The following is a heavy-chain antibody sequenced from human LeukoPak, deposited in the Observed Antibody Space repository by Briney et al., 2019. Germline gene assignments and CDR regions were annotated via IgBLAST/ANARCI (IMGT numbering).Heavy chain of an antibody. J-gene: IGHJ4*02. CDR2: IRSKAYGGTT. D-gene: IGHD5-18*01. Sequence: GRSLRLSCTASGFTLGAYAMSWVRQAPGKGLGWVGFIRSKAYGGTTEYAASVKGRFTISRDDSKSIAYLQMNSLKTEDTAVYYCTRSAGPRGYSYGYEDYWGQGTLVTVSS. CDR3: TRSAGPRGYSYGYEDY. V-gene: IGHV3-49*04. CDR1: GFTLGAYA.